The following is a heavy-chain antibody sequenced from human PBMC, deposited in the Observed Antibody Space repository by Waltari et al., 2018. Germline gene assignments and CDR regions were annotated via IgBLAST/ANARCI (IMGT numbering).Heavy chain of an antibody. V-gene: IGHV3-43D*03. Sequence: EVQLVESGGVVVQPGGSLTPACATSGSTFVDYAMHWARPAPGKGLEWVYLISWDGGSTYYADAVKGRFTISRDNSKNSLYLQMNSLRAEDTALYYCAKDSSGDYWGQGTLVTVSS. D-gene: IGHD6-19*01. CDR3: AKDSSGDY. CDR2: ISWDGGST. J-gene: IGHJ4*02. CDR1: GSTFVDYA.